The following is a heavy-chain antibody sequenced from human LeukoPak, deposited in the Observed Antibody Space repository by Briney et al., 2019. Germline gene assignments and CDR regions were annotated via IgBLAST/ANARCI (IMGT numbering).Heavy chain of an antibody. V-gene: IGHV5-51*01. CDR3: ARGYDRVDH. D-gene: IGHD3-22*01. CDR1: GYSFASYW. J-gene: IGHJ4*02. CDR2: IYPDDSDI. Sequence: GESLKISCKGSGYSFASYWIAWVRPLPGKGLEWMGIIYPDDSDIRYSLSFQGQVTFSADKSISTAYLQWSSLKASDTAMYYCARGYDRVDHWGQGTLVTVSS.